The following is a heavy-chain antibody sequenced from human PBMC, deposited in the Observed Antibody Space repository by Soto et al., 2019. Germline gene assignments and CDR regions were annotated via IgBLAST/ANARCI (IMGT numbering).Heavy chain of an antibody. CDR3: PTTDRHGWPYVVEV. V-gene: IGHV3-15*01. D-gene: IGHD3-10*01. Sequence: EGSLRLSCAASGFLFSDAWMTWVRQAPGEGLEWVGRIKSGCDGGTTDYAAPVKGRFTISRDDSKNTVSLQMNSLRPEDTDVYYCPTTDRHGWPYVVEVWGQGTTETASS. J-gene: IGHJ6*01. CDR2: IKSGCDGGTT. CDR1: GFLFSDAW.